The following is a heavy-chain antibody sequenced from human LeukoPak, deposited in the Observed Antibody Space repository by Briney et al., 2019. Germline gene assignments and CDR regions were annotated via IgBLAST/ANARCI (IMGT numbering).Heavy chain of an antibody. V-gene: IGHV4-59*08. CDR2: IFYSGST. J-gene: IGHJ4*02. CDR1: GGSISSYY. Sequence: KASETLSLTCTVSGGSISSYYWSWLRPPPGEGLEWIGYIFYSGSTNYNPSLKSRVTISVDTSNNQFSLKLSSVTAADTAVYYCARDTFYYGFDYWGQGTLVTVPS. D-gene: IGHD3-10*01. CDR3: ARDTFYYGFDY.